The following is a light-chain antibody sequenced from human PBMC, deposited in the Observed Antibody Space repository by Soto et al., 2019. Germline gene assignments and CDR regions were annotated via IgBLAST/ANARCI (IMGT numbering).Light chain of an antibody. V-gene: IGKV3-20*01. Sequence: EIVLTQSPGTLSLSPGERATLSCRASQTVSRSYLAWYQQKPGQAPRLLISGISTRATGIPDRFSGGGSGTDFTLTISRLEPGDFAVYYCQQYDGSPITFGQGTRLEIK. J-gene: IGKJ5*01. CDR3: QQYDGSPIT. CDR1: QTVSRSY. CDR2: GIS.